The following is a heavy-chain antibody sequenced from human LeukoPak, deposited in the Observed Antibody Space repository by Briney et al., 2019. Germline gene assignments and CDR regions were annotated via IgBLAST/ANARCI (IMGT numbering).Heavy chain of an antibody. CDR3: ASCLPFARWELPRTRFCVFDY. V-gene: IGHV1-69*05. J-gene: IGHJ4*02. CDR2: IIPIFGTA. CDR1: GGTFSSYA. D-gene: IGHD1-26*01. Sequence: GASVKVSCKASGGTFSSYAISWVRQAPGQGLEWMGGIIPIFGTANYAQKFQGRVTITTDESTSTAYMELSSLRSEDTAVYYCASCLPFARWELPRTRFCVFDYWGQGTLVTVSS.